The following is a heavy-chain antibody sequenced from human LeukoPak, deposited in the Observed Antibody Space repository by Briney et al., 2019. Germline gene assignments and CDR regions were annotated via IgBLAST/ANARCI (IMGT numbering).Heavy chain of an antibody. CDR2: IWYDGSNK. J-gene: IGHJ6*03. CDR3: AEVQLARGYYYYYMDV. CDR1: GFTFSSYG. D-gene: IGHD5-18*01. Sequence: PGRSLRLSCAASGFTFSSYGMHWVRQAPGKGLEWVAVIWYDGSNKYYADSVKGRFTISRDNSKNTLYLQMNSLRAEDTAVYYCAEVQLARGYYYYYMDVWGKGTTVTVSS. V-gene: IGHV3-33*06.